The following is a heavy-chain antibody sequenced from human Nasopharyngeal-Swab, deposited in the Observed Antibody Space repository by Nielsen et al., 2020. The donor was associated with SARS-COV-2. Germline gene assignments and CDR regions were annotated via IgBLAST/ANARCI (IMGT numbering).Heavy chain of an antibody. Sequence: AESLTLSCTVSGGSISSYYWSWIRKPPGKGLEWIGYIYYSGSTNYNPSLKSRVTISVDTSKNQFSLKLSSVTAADTAVYYCARGNRYCSSTSCYNWFDPWGQGTLVTVSS. CDR1: GGSISSYY. CDR2: IYYSGST. CDR3: ARGNRYCSSTSCYNWFDP. J-gene: IGHJ5*02. V-gene: IGHV4-59*01. D-gene: IGHD2-2*01.